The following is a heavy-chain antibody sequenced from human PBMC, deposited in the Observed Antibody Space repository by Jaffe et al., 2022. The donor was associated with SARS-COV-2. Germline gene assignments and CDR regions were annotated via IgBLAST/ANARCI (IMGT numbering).Heavy chain of an antibody. J-gene: IGHJ4*02. V-gene: IGHV3-23*01. CDR1: GFTFSSYA. D-gene: IGHD2-21*02. Sequence: EVQLLESGGGLVQPGGSLRLSCAASGFTFSSYAMSWVRQAPGKGLEWVSAISGSGGSTYYADSVKGRFTISRDNSKNTLYLQMNSLRAEDTAVYYCAKLFLFDLVVVTAISDYWGQGTLVTVSS. CDR3: AKLFLFDLVVVTAISDY. CDR2: ISGSGGST.